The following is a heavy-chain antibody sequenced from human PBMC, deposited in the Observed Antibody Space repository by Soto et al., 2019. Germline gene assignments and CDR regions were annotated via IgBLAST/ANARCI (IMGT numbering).Heavy chain of an antibody. D-gene: IGHD3-22*01. V-gene: IGHV3-30*18. J-gene: IGHJ6*02. Sequence: GGSLRLSCAASGFTFSSYGMHWVRQAPGKGLEWVAVISYDGSNKYYADSVKGRFTISRDNSKNTLYLQMNSLRAEDTAVYYSAKAGVAVVTTGYYYGMDVWGQGTTVTVSS. CDR1: GFTFSSYG. CDR2: ISYDGSNK. CDR3: AKAGVAVVTTGYYYGMDV.